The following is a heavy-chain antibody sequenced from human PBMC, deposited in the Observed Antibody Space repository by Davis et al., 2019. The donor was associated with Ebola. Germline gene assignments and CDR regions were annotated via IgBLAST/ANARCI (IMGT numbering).Heavy chain of an antibody. CDR3: ARDNWDTIFGVVITTLNWFDP. Sequence: MPSETLSLTCTVSGGSISSSSYYWGWIRQPPGKGLEWIGSIYYSGSTNYNPSLKSRVTISVDTSKNQFSLKLSSVTAADTAVYYCARDNWDTIFGVVITTLNWFDPWGQGTLVTVSS. V-gene: IGHV4-39*07. CDR1: GGSISSSSYY. J-gene: IGHJ5*02. CDR2: IYYSGST. D-gene: IGHD3-3*01.